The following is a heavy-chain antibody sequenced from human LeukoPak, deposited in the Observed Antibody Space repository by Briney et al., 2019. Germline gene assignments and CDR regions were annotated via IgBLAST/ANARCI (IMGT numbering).Heavy chain of an antibody. V-gene: IGHV4-59*01. CDR1: GGSISSYY. CDR2: IYYSGST. Sequence: KTSEALSLTCTVSGGSISSYYWSWIRQPPGKGLEWIGYIYYSGSTNYNPSLKSRVTISVDTSKNQFSLKLSSVTAADTAVYYCARSDPYYDILTGYSMEYYFDYWGQGTLVTVSS. D-gene: IGHD3-9*01. J-gene: IGHJ4*02. CDR3: ARSDPYYDILTGYSMEYYFDY.